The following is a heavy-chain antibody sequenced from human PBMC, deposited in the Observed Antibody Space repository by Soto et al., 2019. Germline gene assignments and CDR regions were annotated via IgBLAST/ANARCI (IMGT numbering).Heavy chain of an antibody. J-gene: IGHJ4*02. CDR3: AHAVGARDGYFDY. V-gene: IGHV2-5*02. CDR1: GLSLSTSGVG. Sequence: QITLKESGPTLVKPTQTLTLTCTFSGLSLSTSGVGVSWIRQPPGKALAWLALFYWDDDKRYSPSLKSRHTITNDTTKNQMVLTLTNMDPVDTATYYCAHAVGARDGYFDYWGQGTLVTVSS. D-gene: IGHD1-26*01. CDR2: FYWDDDK.